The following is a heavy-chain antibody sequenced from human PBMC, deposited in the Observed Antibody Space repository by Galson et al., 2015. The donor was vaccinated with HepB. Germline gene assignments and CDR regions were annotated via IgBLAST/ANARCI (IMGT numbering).Heavy chain of an antibody. Sequence: SLRLSCAASGFTSSSYWMGWVRQAPGKGLEWVANIKQDGSEKYYVDSVKGRFTISRDNAKNSLYLQMNSLRAEDTAVYYCARSRDYGAPETAFDIWGQGTMVTVSS. D-gene: IGHD4-17*01. J-gene: IGHJ3*02. CDR3: ARSRDYGAPETAFDI. V-gene: IGHV3-7*01. CDR2: IKQDGSEK. CDR1: GFTSSSYW.